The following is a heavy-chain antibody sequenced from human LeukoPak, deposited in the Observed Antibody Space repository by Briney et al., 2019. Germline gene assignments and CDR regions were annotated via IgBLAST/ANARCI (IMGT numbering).Heavy chain of an antibody. V-gene: IGHV1-2*02. CDR1: GYTFTGYY. Sequence: EASVKVSCKASGYTFTGYYMHWVRQAPGQGLEWMGWISPNSGGTNYAQKFQGRVTMTRDTSISTAYMELSRLRSDDTAVYYCARGQWLVRPVTPRRRYWFDPWGQGTLVTVSS. D-gene: IGHD6-19*01. CDR3: ARGQWLVRPVTPRRRYWFDP. J-gene: IGHJ5*02. CDR2: ISPNSGGT.